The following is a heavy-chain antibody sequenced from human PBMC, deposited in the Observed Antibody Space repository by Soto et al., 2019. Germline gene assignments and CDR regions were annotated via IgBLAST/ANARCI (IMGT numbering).Heavy chain of an antibody. J-gene: IGHJ4*02. CDR3: AIGGGNFDY. Sequence: PGESLKISCQGSGNTFNSNWIAWVRQLPGKGLEWMGIIYPGDSDTKYSPSFQGQVTIPVDKSINTAFLQWTSLKASDTATYYCAIGGGNFDYWGQGTLVTVSS. V-gene: IGHV5-51*01. CDR2: IYPGDSDT. CDR1: GNTFNSNW. D-gene: IGHD3-16*01.